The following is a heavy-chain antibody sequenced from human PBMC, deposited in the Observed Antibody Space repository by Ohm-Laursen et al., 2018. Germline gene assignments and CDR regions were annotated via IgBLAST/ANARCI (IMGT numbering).Heavy chain of an antibody. V-gene: IGHV1-18*01. CDR1: GYTFTSYG. Sequence: SSVKVSCKASGYTFTSYGISWVRQAPGQGLEWTGWISAYNGNTNYAQKLQGRVTMTTDTSTSTAYMELRSLRSDDTAVYYCAREGRPYYDYVWGSYRQFDYWGQGTLVTVSS. CDR3: AREGRPYYDYVWGSYRQFDY. J-gene: IGHJ4*02. CDR2: ISAYNGNT. D-gene: IGHD3-16*02.